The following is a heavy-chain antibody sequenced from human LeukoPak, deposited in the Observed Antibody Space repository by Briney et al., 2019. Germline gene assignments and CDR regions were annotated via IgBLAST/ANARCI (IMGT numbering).Heavy chain of an antibody. Sequence: GGSLRLSCAASGFTFSDYGMNWVRQTPGKGLEWVATISGSGASTYYSDSVKGRFTISRDNSKNTLYVQMNSLRAEDTALSFCAKALVGVRGTGGFFDFWGRGTLVAVSS. D-gene: IGHD2-2*01. CDR3: AKALVGVRGTGGFFDF. CDR2: ISGSGAST. V-gene: IGHV3-23*01. J-gene: IGHJ2*01. CDR1: GFTFSDYG.